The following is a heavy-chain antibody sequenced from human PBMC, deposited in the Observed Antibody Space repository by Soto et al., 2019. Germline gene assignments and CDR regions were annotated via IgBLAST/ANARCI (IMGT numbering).Heavy chain of an antibody. V-gene: IGHV3-23*01. D-gene: IGHD1-1*01. CDR2: MSGGAHST. CDR1: GFTFSTYG. CDR3: AKRSVTGTYYFDY. Sequence: EVQLLESGGDLVQPGGSLRLSCATSGFTFSTYGMSWVRQAPGKGLEWVSSMSGGAHSTYYADAVKGRGTISRDNSKNTLYLQMTTLRAEDTAVYICAKRSVTGTYYFDYWGQGTLVTVSS. J-gene: IGHJ4*02.